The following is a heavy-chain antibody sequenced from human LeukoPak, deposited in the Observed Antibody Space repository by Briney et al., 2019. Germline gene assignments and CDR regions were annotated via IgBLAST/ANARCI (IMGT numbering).Heavy chain of an antibody. J-gene: IGHJ4*02. V-gene: IGHV4-59*12. CDR1: GGSISSYY. D-gene: IGHD2-21*01. Sequence: SSETLSLTCTVSGGSISSYYWSWIRQPPGKGLEWIGYIYYSGSTNYNPSLKSRVTISVDTSKSQFSLKLSPVTAADTAVYYCASSAYCGGDCPYYFDYWGQGTLVTVSS. CDR3: ASSAYCGGDCPYYFDY. CDR2: IYYSGST.